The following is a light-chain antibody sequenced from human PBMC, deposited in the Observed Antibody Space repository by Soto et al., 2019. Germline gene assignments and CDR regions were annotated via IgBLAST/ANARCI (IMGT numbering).Light chain of an antibody. CDR2: DAS. CDR1: QAISNY. CDR3: QQYDNLPFT. Sequence: DIQMTQSPSSLSASVGDRVTITCQASQAISNYLNWYQQKPGKAPKLLIYDASNLETGVPSRFSGSGSGTDFTFTISSLQPEDIATYYYQQYDNLPFTFGPGTKVDIK. V-gene: IGKV1-33*01. J-gene: IGKJ3*01.